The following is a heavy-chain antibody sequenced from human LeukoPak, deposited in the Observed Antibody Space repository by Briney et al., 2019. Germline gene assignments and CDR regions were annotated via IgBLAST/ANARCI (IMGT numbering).Heavy chain of an antibody. V-gene: IGHV4-39*01. CDR2: IYYSGST. CDR3: ARQLVHYDFWSGYSIGHFDY. Sequence: SETLSLTCTVSGGSISSSSYYWGWIRQPPGKGLEWIGSIYYSGSTYYNPSLESRVTISVDTSKNQFSLKLSSVTAADTAVYYCARQLVHYDFWSGYSIGHFDYWGQGTLVTVSS. J-gene: IGHJ4*02. CDR1: GGSISSSSYY. D-gene: IGHD3-3*01.